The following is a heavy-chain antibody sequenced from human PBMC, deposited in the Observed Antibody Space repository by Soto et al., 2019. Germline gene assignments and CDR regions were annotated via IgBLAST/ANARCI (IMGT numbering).Heavy chain of an antibody. CDR1: GFTFSVNW. V-gene: IGHV3-7*01. CDR2: IKQDGSEK. D-gene: IGHD3-10*01. Sequence: EVKLVESGGGLVQPGGSLRLSCAASGFTFSVNWMSWVRQAPGKGLEWVANIKQDGSEKHYVDSVKGRFTISRDNAKKSLYLQMNSLRAEDTAVYYCAREVRGHLDYWGQGTLVTVSS. CDR3: AREVRGHLDY. J-gene: IGHJ4*02.